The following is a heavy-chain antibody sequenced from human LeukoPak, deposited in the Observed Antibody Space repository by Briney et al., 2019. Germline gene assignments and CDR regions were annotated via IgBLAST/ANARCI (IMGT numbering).Heavy chain of an antibody. CDR2: IYYSGST. CDR1: GGSISSYY. V-gene: IGHV4-59*01. D-gene: IGHD6-13*01. CDR3: ARVSLEIPYTETYSGSWYYFDY. Sequence: SETLSLTCTVSGGSISSYYWSWIRQPPGKGLEWIGYIYYSGSTNYNPSLKSRVTISVDTSKNQFSLKLSSVIAADTAVYYCARVSLEIPYTETYSGSWYYFDYWGQGTLVTVSS. J-gene: IGHJ4*02.